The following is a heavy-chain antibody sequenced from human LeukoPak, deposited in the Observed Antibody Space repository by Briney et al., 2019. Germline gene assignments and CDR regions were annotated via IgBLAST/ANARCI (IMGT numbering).Heavy chain of an antibody. CDR2: ISGSGGST. D-gene: IGHD2-2*01. V-gene: IGHV3-23*01. Sequence: GGSLRLSCAASGFTFSSYAMSWVRQAPGKGLEWVSAISGSGGSTYYAGSVKGRFTISRDNSKNTLYLQMNSLRAEDTAVYYCAKELGDIVVVPAASFDYWGQGTLVTVSS. CDR3: AKELGDIVVVPAASFDY. CDR1: GFTFSSYA. J-gene: IGHJ4*02.